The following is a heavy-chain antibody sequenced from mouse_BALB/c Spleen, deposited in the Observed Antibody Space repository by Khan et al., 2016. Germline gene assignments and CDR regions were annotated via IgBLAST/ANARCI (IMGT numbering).Heavy chain of an antibody. J-gene: IGHJ3*01. D-gene: IGHD2-14*01. Sequence: EVKLLESGGGLVQPGGSLKLSCAASGFDFSRYWMSWVRQAPGKGLEWIGEINPDSSTINYTPSLKDKFIISRDNAKNTLYLQLSKVRSEDTAMYYGARAEDCRYLAYWGQGTLVTVSA. CDR2: INPDSSTI. CDR1: GFDFSRYW. CDR3: ARAEDCRYLAY. V-gene: IGHV4-1*02.